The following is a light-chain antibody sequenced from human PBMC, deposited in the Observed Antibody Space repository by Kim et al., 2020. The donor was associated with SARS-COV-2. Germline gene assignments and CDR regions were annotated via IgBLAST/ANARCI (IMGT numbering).Light chain of an antibody. J-gene: IGLJ2*01. CDR2: YQSDSDF. CDR1: TGINVGTYR. V-gene: IGLV5-39*01. CDR3: AIWYSNTVV. Sequence: QLVLTQPTSLSASPGASARLTCTLRTGINVGTYRIHWYQQRPGGLPRFLLRYQSDSDFQQGSGVPSRFSGSKHASTNAGLLVISGLQSEDEADYYCAIWYSNTVVFGGGTQLTVL.